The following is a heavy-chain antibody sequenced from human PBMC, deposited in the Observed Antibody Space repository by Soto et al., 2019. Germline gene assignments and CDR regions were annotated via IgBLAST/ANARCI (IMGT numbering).Heavy chain of an antibody. J-gene: IGHJ6*02. D-gene: IGHD6-13*01. CDR2: ILYDGSNK. Sequence: GGSLRLSCAASGFTFSNYGMHWVRQAPGKGLEWVAVILYDGSNKYYADSVKGRFTVSRDNSKNTLYLQMNSLRAEDTAVYYCANPAGIPYYYGRDVWGQGTTVTVSS. CDR1: GFTFSNYG. V-gene: IGHV3-30*18. CDR3: ANPAGIPYYYGRDV.